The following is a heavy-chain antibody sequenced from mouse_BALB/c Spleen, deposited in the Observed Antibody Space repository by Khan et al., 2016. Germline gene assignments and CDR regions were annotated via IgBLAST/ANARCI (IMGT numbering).Heavy chain of an antibody. Sequence: EVKLEESGPELVKPGASVKISCKASGYSFTDYNMHWVKQSHGKSLEWIGFFYPYNGDSGYNQNFKTKATLTVDISSSTAYMDLRGLTSEDSAVYYCARSLGRHYYFDVWGAGTTVTVSS. V-gene: IGHV1S29*02. CDR2: FYPYNGDS. CDR1: GYSFTDYN. D-gene: IGHD2-1*01. CDR3: ARSLGRHYYFDV. J-gene: IGHJ1*01.